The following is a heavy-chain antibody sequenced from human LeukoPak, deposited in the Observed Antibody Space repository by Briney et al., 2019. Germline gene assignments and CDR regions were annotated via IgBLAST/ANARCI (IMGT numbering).Heavy chain of an antibody. D-gene: IGHD3-9*01. Sequence: GGSLRLSCAASGFTFNSYWMSWVRQAPGKGLEWVANIKQDGSEKYYVDSVKGRFTISRDNAKNSLYLQMNSLRAEDTAVYYCARALGYYNPPYYYYMDVWGKGTTVTVSS. V-gene: IGHV3-7*01. CDR1: GFTFNSYW. CDR3: ARALGYYNPPYYYYMDV. CDR2: IKQDGSEK. J-gene: IGHJ6*03.